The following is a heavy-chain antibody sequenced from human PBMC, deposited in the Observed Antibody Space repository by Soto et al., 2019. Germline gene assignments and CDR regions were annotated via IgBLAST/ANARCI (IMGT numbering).Heavy chain of an antibody. CDR1: GGTFSSYA. V-gene: IGHV1-69*13. CDR3: ARDQGYCSGGRCSTYGMDV. D-gene: IGHD2-15*01. J-gene: IGHJ6*02. Sequence: SVKVSCKASGGTFSSYAISWVRQAPGQGLEWMGGIIPIFGTANYAQKFQGRVTITADESTSTAYMELSSLRSEDTAVYYCARDQGYCSGGRCSTYGMDVWGQGTTVTVSS. CDR2: IIPIFGTA.